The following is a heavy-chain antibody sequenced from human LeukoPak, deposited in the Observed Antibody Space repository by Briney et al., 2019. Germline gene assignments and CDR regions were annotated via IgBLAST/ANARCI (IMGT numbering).Heavy chain of an antibody. Sequence: GECLKISCKGSGYNINNYWIAWVRQMPGKGLEWMGIIYPADSDIRYSPSFQGQVTISADKSISTAYLQWNSLKASDTAMYYCARQEYCSGASCYTWFDPWGQGTLVTVSS. CDR2: IYPADSDI. V-gene: IGHV5-51*01. D-gene: IGHD2-15*01. CDR3: ARQEYCSGASCYTWFDP. J-gene: IGHJ5*02. CDR1: GYNINNYW.